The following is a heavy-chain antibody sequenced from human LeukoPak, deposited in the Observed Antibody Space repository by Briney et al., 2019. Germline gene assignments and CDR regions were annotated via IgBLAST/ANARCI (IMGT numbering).Heavy chain of an antibody. D-gene: IGHD3-22*01. CDR3: ATRDLREYDYDSSGLNWFDP. CDR2: FDPEDGEK. V-gene: IGHV1-24*01. CDR1: GYIVTELS. Sequence: ASVKVSCKVSGYIVTELSMHWVRQAPGKGLEWMGGFDPEDGEKIYVQKFQGRFTMTEDISIDTAYMELTSLRPEDTAVYYCATRDLREYDYDSSGLNWFDPWGQGTLVTVPS. J-gene: IGHJ5*02.